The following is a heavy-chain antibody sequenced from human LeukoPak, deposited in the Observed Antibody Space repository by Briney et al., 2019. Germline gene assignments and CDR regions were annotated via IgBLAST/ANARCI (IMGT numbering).Heavy chain of an antibody. D-gene: IGHD1-7*01. Sequence: KFQGRVTITRDTSASTVYMELSSLRSEDTAVYYCARELELHNWFDPWGQGTLVTVSS. V-gene: IGHV1-3*01. J-gene: IGHJ5*02. CDR3: ARELELHNWFDP.